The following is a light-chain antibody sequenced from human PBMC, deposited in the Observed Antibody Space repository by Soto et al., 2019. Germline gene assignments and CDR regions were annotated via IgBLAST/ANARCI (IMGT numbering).Light chain of an antibody. Sequence: EIVLTQSPATLSLSPGERGTLSCRASQSVSKNYLAWYQQKPGQVPRVLIYGASIRATGIPDRFSGSGSGTDFTRTISRLETEDFAVDYCQQYGNTPYTFGQGTMLEI. J-gene: IGKJ2*01. V-gene: IGKV3-20*01. CDR3: QQYGNTPYT. CDR2: GAS. CDR1: QSVSKNY.